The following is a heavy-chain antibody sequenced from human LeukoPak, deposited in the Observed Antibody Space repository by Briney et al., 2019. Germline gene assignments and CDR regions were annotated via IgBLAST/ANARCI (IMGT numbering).Heavy chain of an antibody. D-gene: IGHD6-19*01. J-gene: IGHJ4*02. CDR2: INPNSGGT. V-gene: IGHV1-2*02. CDR1: GYTFTSYG. Sequence: ASVKVSCKASGYTFTSYGISWVRQAPGQGLEWMRWINPNSGGTNYAQKFQGRVTMTRDTSISTAYMELSRLRSDDTAVYYCARAPSIAVAVYFDYWGQGTLVTVSS. CDR3: ARAPSIAVAVYFDY.